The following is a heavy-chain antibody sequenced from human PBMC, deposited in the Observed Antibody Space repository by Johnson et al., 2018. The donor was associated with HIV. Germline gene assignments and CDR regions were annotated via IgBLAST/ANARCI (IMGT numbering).Heavy chain of an antibody. V-gene: IGHV3-30*02. CDR3: AKDRSGSAGACDI. Sequence: QVQLVESGGGVVQPGGSLRLSCAASGFTFSSYGMHWVRQAPGKGLEWVAFIRYDGSNKYYADSVKGRFTISRDNSKNTLYLQMNSLRAEDTAVYYCAKDRSGSAGACDIWGQGTMVTVSS. J-gene: IGHJ3*02. CDR1: GFTFSSYG. D-gene: IGHD1-26*01. CDR2: IRYDGSNK.